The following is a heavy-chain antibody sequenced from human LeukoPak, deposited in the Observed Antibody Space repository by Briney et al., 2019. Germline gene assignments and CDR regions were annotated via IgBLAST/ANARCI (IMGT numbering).Heavy chain of an antibody. Sequence: GRSLRLSCAASGFTFSRYAMHWVRQAPGKGLEWVAVVSDDGTFTLYGDSVRGRFTISRDSSKNTLYLQMNSLRPEDTAVYYCARDPYRDAPDYFDYWGQGTLVTVSS. CDR1: GFTFSRYA. V-gene: IGHV3-30-3*01. CDR2: VSDDGTFT. J-gene: IGHJ4*02. CDR3: ARDPYRDAPDYFDY. D-gene: IGHD1-14*01.